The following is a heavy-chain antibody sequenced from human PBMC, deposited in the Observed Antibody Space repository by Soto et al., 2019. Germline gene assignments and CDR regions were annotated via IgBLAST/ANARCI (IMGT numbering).Heavy chain of an antibody. J-gene: IGHJ3*02. CDR1: GYNFTRYW. D-gene: IGHD3-10*01. Sequence: GESLKISCKGSGYNFTRYWIGWVRQMPGKGLEWMGIIYPGDSDTRYSPSFQGQVTISADKSISTAYLQWSSLKASDTAMYYCASLSLYGSGSYAFDIWGQGTMVTVS. CDR2: IYPGDSDT. CDR3: ASLSLYGSGSYAFDI. V-gene: IGHV5-51*01.